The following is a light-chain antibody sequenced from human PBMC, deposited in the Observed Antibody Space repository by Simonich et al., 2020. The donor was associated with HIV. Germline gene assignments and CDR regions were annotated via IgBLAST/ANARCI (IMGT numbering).Light chain of an antibody. J-gene: IGKJ4*01. V-gene: IGKV1-39*01. CDR3: QQANSFPLT. CDR1: QSISSY. Sequence: DIQMTQSPSSLSASVGDRVTITCRASQSISSYLNWHQQKPGKAPKLLIYAASSLQSGVPSRFSGSGSGTDFTLTISSLQPEDFATYYCQQANSFPLTFGGGTKVEIK. CDR2: AAS.